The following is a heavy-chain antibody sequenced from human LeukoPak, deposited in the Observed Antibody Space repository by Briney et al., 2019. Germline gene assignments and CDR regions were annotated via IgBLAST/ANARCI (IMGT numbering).Heavy chain of an antibody. CDR3: TTVISGSYLFDY. CDR2: IKSKTDGGTT. V-gene: IGHV3-15*01. Sequence: GGSLRLSCAASGFTFSDYSMNWVRQAPGKGLEWVGRIKSKTDGGTTDYAAPVKGRFIISRDDSKNTLYLQMNSLKTEDTAVYYCTTVISGSYLFDYWGQGTLVTVSS. CDR1: GFTFSDYS. J-gene: IGHJ4*02. D-gene: IGHD1-26*01.